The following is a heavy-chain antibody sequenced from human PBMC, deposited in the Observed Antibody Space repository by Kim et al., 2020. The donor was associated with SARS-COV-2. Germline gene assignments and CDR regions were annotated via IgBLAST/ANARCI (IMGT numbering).Heavy chain of an antibody. CDR2: ISAYNGNT. CDR3: ARGGPFDILTGYYSSDYGMDV. CDR1: GYTFTSYG. V-gene: IGHV1-18*01. J-gene: IGHJ6*02. D-gene: IGHD3-9*01. Sequence: ASVKVSCKASGYTFTSYGISWVRQAPGQGLEWMGWISAYNGNTNYAQKLQGRVTMTTDTSTSTAYMELRSLRSDDTAMYYCARGGPFDILTGYYSSDYGMDVWGQGTTVTVSS.